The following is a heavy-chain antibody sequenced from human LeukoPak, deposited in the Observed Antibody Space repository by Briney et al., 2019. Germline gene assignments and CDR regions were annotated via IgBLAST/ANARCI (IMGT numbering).Heavy chain of an antibody. CDR3: ARDVIAASNWYFDL. Sequence: GGSLRLSCAASGFTFSNYWMHWVRQAPGKGLVWVSRISDDGTNTNYAGSVKGRFTVSRDNSKNTLYLQMNSLRAEDTAVYYCARDVIAASNWYFDLWGRGTLVTVSS. V-gene: IGHV3-74*01. D-gene: IGHD6-13*01. CDR2: ISDDGTNT. CDR1: GFTFSNYW. J-gene: IGHJ2*01.